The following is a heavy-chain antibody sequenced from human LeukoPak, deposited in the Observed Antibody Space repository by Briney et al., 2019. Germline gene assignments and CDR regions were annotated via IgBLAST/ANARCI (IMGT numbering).Heavy chain of an antibody. V-gene: IGHV4-59*01. D-gene: IGHD3-10*01. CDR1: GGSIKNYY. J-gene: IGHJ6*03. CDR3: ARDVPRGTGYMDV. Sequence: SETLSLTCTVSGGSIKNYYWTWIRQPPGKGLEWVGYIYYSGSTSSNPSLKSRVTISVDTSKNQFSLRLKYVTAADTAVYYCARDVPRGTGYMDVWGKGTTVTVSS. CDR2: IYYSGST.